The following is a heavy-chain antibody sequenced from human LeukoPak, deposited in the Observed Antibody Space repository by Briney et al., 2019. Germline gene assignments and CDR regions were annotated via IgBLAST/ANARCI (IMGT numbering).Heavy chain of an antibody. V-gene: IGHV3-7*02. CDR2: IKQDGSEK. CDR1: GFTFSSSW. D-gene: IGHD6-19*01. Sequence: GGSLRLSCAASGFTFSSSWMTWVRQAPGKGLEWVANIKQDGSEKYYVDSVKGRFTISRDNAKSALYLQMNSLRAEDTAVYYCARVFSGWYFYFDNWGQGTLVTVSS. J-gene: IGHJ4*02. CDR3: ARVFSGWYFYFDN.